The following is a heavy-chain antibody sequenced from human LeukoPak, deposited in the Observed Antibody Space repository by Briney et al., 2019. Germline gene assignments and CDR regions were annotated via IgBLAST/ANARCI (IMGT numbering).Heavy chain of an antibody. CDR3: AELGITMIGGV. Sequence: GGSLRLSCAASGFTFSSYGMNWVRQAPGKGLDWFSAISSSGSTTYYADSVKGRFTISRDNAKNSLYLQMNSLRAEDTAVYYCAELGITMIGGVWGKGTTVTISS. D-gene: IGHD3-10*02. CDR1: GFTFSSYG. J-gene: IGHJ6*04. V-gene: IGHV3-48*04. CDR2: ISSSGSTT.